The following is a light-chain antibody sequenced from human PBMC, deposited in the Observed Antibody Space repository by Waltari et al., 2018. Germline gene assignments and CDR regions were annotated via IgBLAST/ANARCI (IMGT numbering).Light chain of an antibody. V-gene: IGKV3-20*01. CDR1: DSVGIY. Sequence: TVLTQSPATLSFSPGERATLSCKASDSVGIYLAWYQQKPGQAPRLLIYHASNRATGIPDRFSGSGSGTDFSLTISRLEPEDSAVYYCQKYVSLPATFGQGTKVEI. CDR3: QKYVSLPAT. CDR2: HAS. J-gene: IGKJ1*01.